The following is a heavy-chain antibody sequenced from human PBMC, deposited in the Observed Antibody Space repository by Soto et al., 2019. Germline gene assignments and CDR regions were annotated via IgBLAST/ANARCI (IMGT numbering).Heavy chain of an antibody. CDR1: GGTFSSYA. CDR3: ARSQQYSSGWYQNYYYYGMDV. J-gene: IGHJ6*02. Sequence: SVKVSCKASGGTFSSYAISWVRQAPGQGLEWMGGIIPIFGTANYAQKFQGRVTITADESTSTAYMELSSLRSEDTAVYYCARSQQYSSGWYQNYYYYGMDVWGQGTTVTVSS. CDR2: IIPIFGTA. D-gene: IGHD6-13*01. V-gene: IGHV1-69*13.